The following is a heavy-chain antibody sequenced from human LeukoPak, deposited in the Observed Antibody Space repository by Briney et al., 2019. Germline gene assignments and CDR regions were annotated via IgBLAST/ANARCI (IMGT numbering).Heavy chain of an antibody. CDR2: IKSKTDGGTT. V-gene: IGHV3-15*01. D-gene: IGHD3-10*01. CDR3: ASRRYYGSGSREPWYFDL. CDR1: GFTFSNAW. Sequence: GGSLRLSCAASGFTFSNAWMSWVRQAPGKGLEWVGRIKSKTDGGTTDYAAPVKGRFTISRVDSKNTLYLQMGSLRAEDMAVYYCASRRYYGSGSREPWYFDLWGRGTLVTVSS. J-gene: IGHJ2*01.